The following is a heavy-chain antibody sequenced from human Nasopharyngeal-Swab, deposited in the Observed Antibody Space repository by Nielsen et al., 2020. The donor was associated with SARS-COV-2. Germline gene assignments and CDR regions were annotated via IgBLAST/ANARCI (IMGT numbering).Heavy chain of an antibody. Sequence: ASVKVSCKASGYTFASYGINWVRQAPGQGLEWMGWISPYNGNTNYAERLQGRVTMNTDTSTNTAYMELRSLRSADTAVYYCARGRYCTSVNCYAKINDYWGQGTLVTVSS. CDR1: GYTFASYG. V-gene: IGHV1-18*01. D-gene: IGHD2-2*01. CDR3: ARGRYCTSVNCYAKINDY. CDR2: ISPYNGNT. J-gene: IGHJ4*02.